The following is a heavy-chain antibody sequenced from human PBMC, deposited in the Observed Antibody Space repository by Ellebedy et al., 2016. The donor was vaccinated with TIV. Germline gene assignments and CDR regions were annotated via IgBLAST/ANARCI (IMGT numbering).Heavy chain of an antibody. V-gene: IGHV1-69*04. CDR1: GGTFSSYA. Sequence: AASVKVSCKASGGTFSSYAISWVRQAPGQGLEWRGRIIPILGIANYAQKFQGRVTITADKSTSTAYMELSSLRSEDTAVYYCARDRDSSSWYFGGYYYYGMDVWGQGTTVTVSS. J-gene: IGHJ6*02. CDR2: IIPILGIA. D-gene: IGHD6-13*01. CDR3: ARDRDSSSWYFGGYYYYGMDV.